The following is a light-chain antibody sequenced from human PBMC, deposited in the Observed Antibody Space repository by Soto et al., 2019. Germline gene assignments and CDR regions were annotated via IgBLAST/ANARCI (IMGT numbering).Light chain of an antibody. CDR2: GAS. J-gene: IGKJ2*01. CDR1: QSISNW. CDR3: QQYNSYSLF. V-gene: IGKV1-5*01. Sequence: DIHMTQSPSTLSASVGDRVTITCRASQSISNWLAWYQQKPGKAPKLLIYGASSLESGVPSRFSGSGSGTEFTLTISSLQPDDFATYYCQQYNSYSLFFGQGTKLEIK.